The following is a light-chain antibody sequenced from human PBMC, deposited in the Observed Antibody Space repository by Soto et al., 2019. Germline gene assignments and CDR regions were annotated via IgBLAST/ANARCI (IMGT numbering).Light chain of an antibody. J-gene: IGKJ4*01. CDR3: QQSYDSPPT. CDR1: QTINHY. V-gene: IGKV1-39*01. CDR2: GAS. Sequence: EIQMTQAPSTLSASVGDRVTITCRASQTINHYLNWYQKKAGEAPKCLIYGASSLQSGVSSRFSGSGSGTDYTLTISPLQPEDFATYYCQQSYDSPPTFGGGTTVEIK.